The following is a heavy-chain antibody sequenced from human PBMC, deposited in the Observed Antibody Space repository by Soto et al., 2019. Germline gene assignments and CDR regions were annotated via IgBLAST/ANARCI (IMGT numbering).Heavy chain of an antibody. D-gene: IGHD4-17*01. CDR3: ARVRGGDYYYYGMDV. CDR2: ISSSSSYT. CDR1: GFTFSDYY. V-gene: IGHV3-11*05. J-gene: IGHJ6*02. Sequence: PGGSLRLSCAASGFTFSDYYMSWIRQAPGKGLEWVSYISSSSSYTNYADSVKGRFTISRDNAKNSLYLQMNSLRAEDTAVYYCARVRGGDYYYYGMDVWGQGTTVTVSS.